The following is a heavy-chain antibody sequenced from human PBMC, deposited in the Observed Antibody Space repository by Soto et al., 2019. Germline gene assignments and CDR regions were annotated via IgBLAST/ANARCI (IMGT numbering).Heavy chain of an antibody. J-gene: IGHJ4*02. Sequence: ASVKVSCKVSGYTLTEFSMHWVRQAPGKGLEWMGGFDPEDGETIYAQKFQGRVTMTEDTSTDTAYMELSSLRSEDTAVYYCATDRRTRYCSSTSCYQVFDYWGQGTLVTVSS. CDR2: FDPEDGET. CDR3: ATDRRTRYCSSTSCYQVFDY. CDR1: GYTLTEFS. D-gene: IGHD2-2*01. V-gene: IGHV1-24*01.